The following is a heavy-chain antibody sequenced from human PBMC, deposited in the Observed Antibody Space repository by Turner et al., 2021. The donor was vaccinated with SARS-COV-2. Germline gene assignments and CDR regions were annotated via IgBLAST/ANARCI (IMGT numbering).Heavy chain of an antibody. J-gene: IGHJ2*01. V-gene: IGHV4-39*01. CDR1: GGSISSSNYS. D-gene: IGHD3-22*01. CDR3: ATPSVSYDSSGYFHFDL. CDR2: IYYSGST. Sequence: QLQLQESGPELVKPSETLSLTCTVSGGSISSSNYSWGWIRQPPGKGLEWIGSIYYSGSTYYTPSLKSRVSISVDTSKNQFSLRLSSVTAADTAVYYCATPSVSYDSSGYFHFDLWGRGTLVTVSS.